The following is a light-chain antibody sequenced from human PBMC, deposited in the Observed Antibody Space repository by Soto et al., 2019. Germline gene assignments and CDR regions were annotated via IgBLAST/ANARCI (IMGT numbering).Light chain of an antibody. Sequence: EILLTQSPGTVSLSRGERATLSCRASQSVSSSYLAWYQQKPGQAPRLLFYGASSRATGIPDRFSGSGSGTDFTLTISRLEPEDFAVYYCQQYGSSPWTFGQGTKVDIK. V-gene: IGKV3-20*01. CDR1: QSVSSSY. CDR3: QQYGSSPWT. J-gene: IGKJ1*01. CDR2: GAS.